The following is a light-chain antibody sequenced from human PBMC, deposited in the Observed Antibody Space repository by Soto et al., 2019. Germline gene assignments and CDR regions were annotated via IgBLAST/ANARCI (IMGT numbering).Light chain of an antibody. V-gene: IGKV1-27*01. Sequence: DIQMTQSPSSLSASVGDRVTITCRASQGISNHLAWYQQKPGQAPKVLIFAATSLASGVPSRFSGSGSATDLTLTTSSLPPDDVGAYYWQEYYSAPLTFGGGTKV. CDR1: QGISNH. CDR3: QEYYSAPLT. J-gene: IGKJ4*01. CDR2: AAT.